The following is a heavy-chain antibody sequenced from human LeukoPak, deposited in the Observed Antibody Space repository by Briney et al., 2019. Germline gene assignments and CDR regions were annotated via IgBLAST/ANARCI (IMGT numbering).Heavy chain of an antibody. CDR1: GFTFSSYS. Sequence: GGSLRLSCAASGFTFSSYSMNWVRQAPGKGLEWVSSISSSSSSYIYYADSVKGRFTISRDNSKNTLYLQIYTLTADDTAIYYCAKATGNLGNWGQGTQVTVSS. D-gene: IGHD1-1*01. V-gene: IGHV3-21*04. CDR2: ISSSSSSYI. CDR3: AKATGNLGN. J-gene: IGHJ4*02.